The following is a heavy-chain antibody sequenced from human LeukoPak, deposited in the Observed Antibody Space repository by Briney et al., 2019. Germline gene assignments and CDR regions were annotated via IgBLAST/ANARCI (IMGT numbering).Heavy chain of an antibody. J-gene: IGHJ4*02. CDR1: GGTFSSYA. D-gene: IGHD6-6*01. CDR3: ARAIIAARLVYFDY. CDR2: IIPIFGTA. V-gene: IGHV1-69*13. Sequence: ASVKVSCKASGGTFSSYAISWVRQAAGQGLEWMGGIIPIFGTANYAQKFQGRVTITADESTSTAYMELSSLRSEDTAVYYCARAIIAARLVYFDYWGQGTLVTVSS.